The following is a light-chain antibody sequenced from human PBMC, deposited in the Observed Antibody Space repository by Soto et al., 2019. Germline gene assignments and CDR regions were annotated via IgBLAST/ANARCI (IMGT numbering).Light chain of an antibody. CDR1: QGISNY. CDR2: TSS. Sequence: DIQMTQSPSPLSASVGVRVTITCRASQGISNYLSWYQQRPGKVPKLLIYTSSTLQSGVPSRFSGSGSGTDFTLTISSLHPEDVATYYCQQVDSYPRTFGQGTKVDIK. J-gene: IGKJ1*01. V-gene: IGKV1-27*01. CDR3: QQVDSYPRT.